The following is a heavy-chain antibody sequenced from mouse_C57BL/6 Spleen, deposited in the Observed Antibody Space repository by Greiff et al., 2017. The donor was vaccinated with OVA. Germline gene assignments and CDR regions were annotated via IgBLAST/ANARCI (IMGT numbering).Heavy chain of an antibody. CDR2: IDPSDSYT. V-gene: IGHV1-50*01. J-gene: IGHJ2*01. Sequence: VQLQQPGAELVKPGASVKLSCKASGYTFTSYWMQWVKQRPGQGLEWIGEIDPSDSYTNYNQKFKGKATLTVDTSSSTAYMQLSSLTSEDSAVYYCARRGATMGDFDYWGQGTTLTVSS. CDR3: ARRGATMGDFDY. D-gene: IGHD2-1*01. CDR1: GYTFTSYW.